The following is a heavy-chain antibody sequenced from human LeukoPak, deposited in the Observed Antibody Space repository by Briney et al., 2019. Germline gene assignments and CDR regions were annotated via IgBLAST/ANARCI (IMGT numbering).Heavy chain of an antibody. V-gene: IGHV3-21*01. CDR1: GSTFSSYS. J-gene: IGHJ4*02. Sequence: GGSLRLSCAASGSTFSSYSMNWVRQAPGKGLEWVSSISSSSSYIYYADSVKGRFTISRDNAKNSLYLQMNSLRAEDTAVYYCARDQTAAFDYWGQGTLVTVSS. CDR3: ARDQTAAFDY. CDR2: ISSSSSYI. D-gene: IGHD6-13*01.